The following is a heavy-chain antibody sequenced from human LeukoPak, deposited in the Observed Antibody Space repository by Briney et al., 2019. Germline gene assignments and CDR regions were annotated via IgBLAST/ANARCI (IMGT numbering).Heavy chain of an antibody. CDR2: INHSGST. D-gene: IGHD2-15*01. CDR1: GGTFSGYY. Sequence: SETLSLTCAVYGGTFSGYYWSWIRQPPGKGLEWIGGINHSGSTNYNPSLKSRCTISVDTSKNQFSLMLSSVTAADTAVYYFSRVPYRSRYCSGGSCYSPGAFDIWGQGTMVTVSS. CDR3: SRVPYRSRYCSGGSCYSPGAFDI. J-gene: IGHJ3*02. V-gene: IGHV4-34*01.